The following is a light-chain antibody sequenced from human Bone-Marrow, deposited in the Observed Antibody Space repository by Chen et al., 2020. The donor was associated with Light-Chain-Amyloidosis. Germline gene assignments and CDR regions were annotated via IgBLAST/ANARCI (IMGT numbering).Light chain of an antibody. Sequence: IQLTQSPSSLSASVGDRVTITCRASQGINNYLAWYQQRPGKAPKLLIYGASTLQNAVPSRFSGGGSGTDFSRAISSLQPEDFATYYCQQVDSYPYTFGRGTKLAIK. J-gene: IGKJ2*01. CDR2: GAS. CDR3: QQVDSYPYT. CDR1: QGINNY. V-gene: IGKV1-9*01.